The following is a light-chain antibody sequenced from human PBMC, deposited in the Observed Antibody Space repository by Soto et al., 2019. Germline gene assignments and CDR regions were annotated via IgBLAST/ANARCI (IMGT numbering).Light chain of an antibody. CDR2: DAS. Sequence: ERVMTQPPATLSVSPGERATLSCRASQSVSSNLAWYQQKPGQAPRLLIYDASTRATGIPARFSGSGSGTEFTLTISSLQSEDFAVYYCQQYNNWPPITFGQGTRLEIK. J-gene: IGKJ5*01. CDR3: QQYNNWPPIT. V-gene: IGKV3-15*01. CDR1: QSVSSN.